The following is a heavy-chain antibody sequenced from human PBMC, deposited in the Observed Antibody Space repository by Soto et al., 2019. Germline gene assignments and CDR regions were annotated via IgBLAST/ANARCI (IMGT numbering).Heavy chain of an antibody. CDR1: GGSISSGDYY. J-gene: IGHJ4*02. CDR3: ARRPYSSFPYFDY. V-gene: IGHV4-30-4*01. Sequence: SETLSLTCTVSGGSISSGDYYWSWVRQPPGKGLECIGYIYYSGSTYISPSLRSRVTMSADTSKNQFSLKLSSVTAADTAVYYCARRPYSSFPYFDYWGQGTPVTVSS. D-gene: IGHD6-6*01. CDR2: IYYSGST.